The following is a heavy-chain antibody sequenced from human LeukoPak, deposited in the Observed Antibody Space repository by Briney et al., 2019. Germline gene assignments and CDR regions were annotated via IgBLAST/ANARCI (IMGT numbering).Heavy chain of an antibody. Sequence: GGSLRLSCAASGFTVSSNYMSWVRQAPGKGLEWVSGIGTAGDIYYPGSVKGRFTISRENAKNSLYLQMNSLRAGDTAVYYCARDRGRYYMDVWGKGTTVTISS. D-gene: IGHD6-25*01. V-gene: IGHV3-13*01. CDR2: IGTAGDI. CDR3: ARDRGRYYMDV. J-gene: IGHJ6*03. CDR1: GFTVSSNY.